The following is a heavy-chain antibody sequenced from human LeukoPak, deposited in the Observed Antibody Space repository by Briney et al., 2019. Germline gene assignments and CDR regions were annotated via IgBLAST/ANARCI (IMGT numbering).Heavy chain of an antibody. CDR2: MNPNSGNT. CDR3: ARESGFYASGSRY. J-gene: IGHJ4*02. D-gene: IGHD3-10*01. CDR1: GYTFTSYD. Sequence: ASVKVSCKASGYTFTSYDINWVRQATGQGLEWMGWMNPNSGNTGYSHKFQGRVTMTRSPSINTAYMELSSLRSEDTAIYYCARESGFYASGSRYWGQGTLVTVSS. V-gene: IGHV1-8*01.